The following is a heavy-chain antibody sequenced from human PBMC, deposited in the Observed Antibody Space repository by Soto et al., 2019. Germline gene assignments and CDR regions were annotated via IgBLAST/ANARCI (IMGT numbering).Heavy chain of an antibody. J-gene: IGHJ5*02. CDR1: GGSISNYY. CDR3: ARDSGYNYGNFRWFDP. Sequence: SETLSLTCTVSGGSISNYYWSWIRQPPGKGLEWIGHIFYSGSTSYNPALKSRVTISVDTSKNQFSLKLSSVTAADTAVYYCARDSGYNYGNFRWFDPWGQGTLVTVS. CDR2: IFYSGST. D-gene: IGHD5-18*01. V-gene: IGHV4-59*01.